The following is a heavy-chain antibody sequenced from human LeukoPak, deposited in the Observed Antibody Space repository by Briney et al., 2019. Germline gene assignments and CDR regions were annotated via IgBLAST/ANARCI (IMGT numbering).Heavy chain of an antibody. Sequence: GGSLRLSCAASGFTFNSYAMSWVRQAPGKGLEWVSATSGSGGSTYYADSVKGRFTISRDNSKNTLYLQMNSLRAEDTAVYYCAKGGESPLSFLVAATSLLGYWGQGTLVTVSS. CDR2: TSGSGGST. D-gene: IGHD2-15*01. CDR1: GFTFNSYA. CDR3: AKGGESPLSFLVAATSLLGY. V-gene: IGHV3-23*01. J-gene: IGHJ4*02.